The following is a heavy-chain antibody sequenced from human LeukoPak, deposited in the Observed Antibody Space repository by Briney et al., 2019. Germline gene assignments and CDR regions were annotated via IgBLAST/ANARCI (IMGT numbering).Heavy chain of an antibody. CDR1: GGTFSSNA. D-gene: IGHD6-13*01. CDR3: ARVRSIAAENWFDP. V-gene: IGHV1-69*04. J-gene: IGHJ5*02. Sequence: ASVKVTCKASGGTFSSNAISWVRQAPGQGLEWMGRIIPIFGIAIYAQKFQGRVTITADKSTSTAYMELSSLRSEDTAVYYCARVRSIAAENWFDPWGQGTLVTVSS. CDR2: IIPIFGIA.